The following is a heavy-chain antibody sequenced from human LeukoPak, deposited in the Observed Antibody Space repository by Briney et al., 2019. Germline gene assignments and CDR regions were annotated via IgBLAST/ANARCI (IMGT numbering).Heavy chain of an antibody. V-gene: IGHV3-69-1*02. CDR1: GFTFSDYS. Sequence: KSGGSLRLSCTASGFTFSDYSVNWVRQAPGKGLEWVSCITGISDIYYADSVKGRFTISRDNAKNSVYPQMNSLRAEDTGIYYCAGAIRLWGQGTLVTVSS. CDR3: AGAIRL. J-gene: IGHJ4*02. D-gene: IGHD1-1*01. CDR2: ITGISDI.